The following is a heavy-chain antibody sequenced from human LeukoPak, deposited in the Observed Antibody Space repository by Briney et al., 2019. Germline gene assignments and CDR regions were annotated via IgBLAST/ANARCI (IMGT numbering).Heavy chain of an antibody. CDR3: ARDQGPMDV. V-gene: IGHV4-61*02. J-gene: IGHJ6*03. Sequence: SETLSLTCTVSGGSISSGSYYWSWIRQPAGKGLEWIGRIYTSGSTNYNPSLKSRVTISVDTSKNQFSLKLSSVTAADTAVYYCARDQGPMDVWGKGTTVTVSS. CDR2: IYTSGST. CDR1: GGSISSGSYY.